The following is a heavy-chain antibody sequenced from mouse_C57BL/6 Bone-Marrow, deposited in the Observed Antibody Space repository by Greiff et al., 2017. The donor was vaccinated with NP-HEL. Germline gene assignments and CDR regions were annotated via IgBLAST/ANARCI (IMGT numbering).Heavy chain of an antibody. CDR1: GFTFSSYG. Sequence: EVKLMESGGDLVKPGGSLKLSCAASGFTFSSYGMSWVRQTPDKRLEWVATISSGGSYTYYPDSVKGRFTISRDNAKNTLYLQMSSLKSEDTAMYYCAIVYYYGSFDYWCQGTTLTVSS. CDR2: ISSGGSYT. CDR3: AIVYYYGSFDY. D-gene: IGHD1-1*01. J-gene: IGHJ2*01. V-gene: IGHV5-6*01.